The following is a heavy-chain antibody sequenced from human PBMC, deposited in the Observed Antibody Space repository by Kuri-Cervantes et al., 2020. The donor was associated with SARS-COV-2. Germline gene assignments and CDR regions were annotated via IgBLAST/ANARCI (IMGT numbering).Heavy chain of an antibody. CDR2: FDPEDGET. CDR3: ATTPIDYGDYQRYFDL. V-gene: IGHV1-24*01. J-gene: IGHJ2*01. Sequence: ASVKVSCKVSGYTLTELSMHWVRQAPGKGLEWMGGFDPEDGETIYAQKFQGRVTVTEDTSTDTAYMELSSLRSEDTAVYYCATTPIDYGDYQRYFDLWGRGTLVTVSS. D-gene: IGHD4-17*01. CDR1: GYTLTELS.